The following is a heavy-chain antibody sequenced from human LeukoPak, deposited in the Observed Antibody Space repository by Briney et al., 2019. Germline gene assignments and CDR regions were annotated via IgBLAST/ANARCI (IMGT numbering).Heavy chain of an antibody. CDR2: MYSSGST. D-gene: IGHD3-10*01. CDR3: AGPAAPGTFYYYMDV. CDR1: GGSITSSNYY. J-gene: IGHJ6*03. Sequence: PSETLSLTCTVSGGSITSSNYYWGWIRQPPGKGLEWIGTMYSSGSTYHNPSLKSRVTMSVDTSKNQFSLRLSSVTAADTAVYYCAGPAAPGTFYYYMDVWGKGTTVTVSS. V-gene: IGHV4-39*01.